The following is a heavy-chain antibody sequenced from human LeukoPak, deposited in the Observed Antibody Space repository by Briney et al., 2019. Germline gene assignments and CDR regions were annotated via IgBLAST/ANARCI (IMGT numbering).Heavy chain of an antibody. Sequence: GRSLRLSCAASGFTFSSYGMHWVRQAPGKGLECVAVIWYDGSNKYYADSVKGRFTISRDNSKNTLYLQMNSLRAEDTAVYYCARSAGRYDILTGSDYWGQGTLVTVSS. CDR1: GFTFSSYG. CDR2: IWYDGSNK. J-gene: IGHJ4*02. V-gene: IGHV3-33*01. D-gene: IGHD3-9*01. CDR3: ARSAGRYDILTGSDY.